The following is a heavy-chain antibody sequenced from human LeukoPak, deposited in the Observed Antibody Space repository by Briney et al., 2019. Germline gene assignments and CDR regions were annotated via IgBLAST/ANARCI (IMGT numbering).Heavy chain of an antibody. CDR3: AGGSDLQEYGMDV. CDR2: IYYSGNT. D-gene: IGHD3-16*01. CDR1: GGSISSGDYY. J-gene: IGHJ6*02. Sequence: PSETLSLTCTVSGGSISSGDYYWSWIRQPPGKGLEWIGYIYYSGNTNYNPSLRSRVTISIDTSENQFSLKVNSVTAADTAVYYCAGGSDLQEYGMDVWGQGTTVTVSS. V-gene: IGHV4-30-4*01.